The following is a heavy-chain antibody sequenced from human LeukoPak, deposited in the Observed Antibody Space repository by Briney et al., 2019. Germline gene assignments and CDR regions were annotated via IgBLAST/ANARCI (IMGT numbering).Heavy chain of an antibody. D-gene: IGHD6-19*01. CDR2: VIPYLGII. CDR1: GGTFSSDA. V-gene: IGHV1-69*04. CDR3: ARDTAVAPTSNWFDP. Sequence: EASVKVSCKTSGGTFSSDAISWVRQAPGLGLEWMGRVIPYLGIIDYAQKFQGRVTISADKSTNTAYMEMNCLTSEDTALYYCARDTAVAPTSNWFDPWGQGTLVTVSS. J-gene: IGHJ5*02.